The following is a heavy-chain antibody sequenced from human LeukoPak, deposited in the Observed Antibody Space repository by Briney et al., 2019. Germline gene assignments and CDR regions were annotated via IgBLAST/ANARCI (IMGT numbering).Heavy chain of an antibody. CDR3: ARGGGLDV. V-gene: IGHV3-7*03. CDR2: INHNGNVN. Sequence: GGSLRLSCAVSGFTFNNYWMNWARQAPGKGLEWVASINHNGNVNYYVDSVKGRFTISRDNAKNSLYLQMSNLRAEDTAVYFCARGGGLDVWGQGATVTVSS. CDR1: GFTFNNYW. J-gene: IGHJ6*02. D-gene: IGHD3-16*01.